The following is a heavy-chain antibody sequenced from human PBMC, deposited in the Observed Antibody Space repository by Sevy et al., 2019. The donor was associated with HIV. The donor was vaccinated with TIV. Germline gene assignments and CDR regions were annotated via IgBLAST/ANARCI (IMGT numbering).Heavy chain of an antibody. CDR2: IGVYNGNS. Sequence: ASVKVSCKASGFSFSSYGFTWVRQAPGQGLEWMAWIGVYNGNSNSAQRLQGRVTLTTDTSTSTVYMELSGLKSDDTAVYYCARVPTYYYGSSTYFDYWGQGTPVTVSS. CDR3: ARVPTYYYGSSTYFDY. CDR1: GFSFSSYG. J-gene: IGHJ4*02. V-gene: IGHV1-18*01. D-gene: IGHD3-10*01.